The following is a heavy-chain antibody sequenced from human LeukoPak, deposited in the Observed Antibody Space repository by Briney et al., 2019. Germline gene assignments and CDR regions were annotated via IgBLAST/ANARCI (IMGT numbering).Heavy chain of an antibody. V-gene: IGHV5-51*01. D-gene: IGHD3-10*01. Sequence: GESLKISCKGSGYSFTNYWIGWVRQMPGKGLKWMGIIYPGDSDTRYSPSFQGQVTISADKSISTAYLQWSSLKASDTAMYYCARMPLWFGESPFDYWGQGTLVTVSS. CDR3: ARMPLWFGESPFDY. CDR2: IYPGDSDT. CDR1: GYSFTNYW. J-gene: IGHJ4*02.